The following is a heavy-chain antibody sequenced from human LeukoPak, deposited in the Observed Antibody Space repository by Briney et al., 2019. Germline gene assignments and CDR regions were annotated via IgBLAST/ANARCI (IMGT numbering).Heavy chain of an antibody. CDR1: GFTFSSYS. J-gene: IGHJ4*02. CDR2: ISGSGGST. CDR3: ARDDYDSSTPYYFDY. D-gene: IGHD3-22*01. V-gene: IGHV3-21*01. Sequence: GGSLRLSCAASGFTFSSYSMNWVRQAPGKGLEWVSAISGSGGSTYYADSVKGRFTISRDNVKNSLYLQMNSLRAEDTAVYYCARDDYDSSTPYYFDYWGQGILVTVSS.